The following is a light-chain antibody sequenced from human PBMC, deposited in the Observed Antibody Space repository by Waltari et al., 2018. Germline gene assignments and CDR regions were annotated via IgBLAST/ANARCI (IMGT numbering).Light chain of an antibody. CDR1: SGDVGNYNL. J-gene: IGLJ2*01. V-gene: IGLV2-23*02. Sequence: QSTLTQPASVSGSLGQSITISCIGTSGDVGNYNLVSWYQQHQGKAPKFMIYGFNKRPSGVSNRFSGSKSGNTASLTISGLQGEDEAIYFCSSYAAYNTVIFGGGTKVTVL. CDR2: GFN. CDR3: SSYAAYNTVI.